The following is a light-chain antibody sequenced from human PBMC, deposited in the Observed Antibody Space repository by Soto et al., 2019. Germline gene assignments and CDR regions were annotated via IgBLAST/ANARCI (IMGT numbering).Light chain of an antibody. CDR1: QSVSSSY. CDR2: GAS. Sequence: EIVLTQSPGTLSLSPGERATLSCRASQSVSSSYLAWYQQKPGQAPRLLIYGASSRATGIPDRFSGSGSGTDFTLTISRLEPEDFAVYYCQHQITFGQGTRLEIK. V-gene: IGKV3-20*01. CDR3: QHQIT. J-gene: IGKJ5*01.